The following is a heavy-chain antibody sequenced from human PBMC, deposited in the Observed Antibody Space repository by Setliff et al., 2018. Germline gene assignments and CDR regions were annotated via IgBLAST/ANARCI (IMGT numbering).Heavy chain of an antibody. CDR3: ARESRYYYDNLGTLDY. V-gene: IGHV4-59*12. D-gene: IGHD3-22*01. Sequence: SETLSLTCTVSGGSISSYYWSWIRQPPGKGLEWIGYINYSGSTNYNPSLKSRVTISLDTSKKQFSLKLSSVTAADTAVYYCARESRYYYDNLGTLDYWGQGTLVTVSS. CDR2: INYSGST. J-gene: IGHJ4*02. CDR1: GGSISSYY.